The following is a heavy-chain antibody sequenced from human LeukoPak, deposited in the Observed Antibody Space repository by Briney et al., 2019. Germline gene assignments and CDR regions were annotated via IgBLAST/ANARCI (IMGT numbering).Heavy chain of an antibody. CDR2: ISDSSGHT. CDR3: ATDGVWQSYYFDY. V-gene: IGHV3-23*01. J-gene: IGHJ4*02. D-gene: IGHD6-19*01. CDR1: GFTFSTYA. Sequence: PGGSLRLSCAASGFTFSTYAMSWVRQAPGKGLEWVSSISDSSGHTYYADPVRGRFTISRDNSKNTVFLQMNSLRAEDTAIYYCATDGVWQSYYFDYWGQGTLVTVSS.